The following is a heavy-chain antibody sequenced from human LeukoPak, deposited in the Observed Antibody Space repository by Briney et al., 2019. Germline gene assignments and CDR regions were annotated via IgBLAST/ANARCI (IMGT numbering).Heavy chain of an antibody. J-gene: IGHJ4*02. CDR2: ISSGSSAI. CDR3: ARGHTAVTRHFDF. CDR1: GFTFTTYS. V-gene: IGHV3-21*01. D-gene: IGHD4-17*01. Sequence: GGSLRLSCEASGFTFTTYSMTWVRQAPGKGLEWVSIISSGSSAIFSADALKGRFTISRDDAKNLLYLDMNSLRAEDTAVHYCARGHTAVTRHFDFWGQGTLVTVSS.